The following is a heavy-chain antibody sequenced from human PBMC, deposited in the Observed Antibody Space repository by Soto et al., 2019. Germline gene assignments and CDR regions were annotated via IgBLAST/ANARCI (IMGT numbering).Heavy chain of an antibody. J-gene: IGHJ4*02. CDR2: LSPDGNTA. CDR1: GFTFSTYW. Sequence: EVQVVESGGGLVQPGGSLTLSCEASGFTFSTYWMHWVRQAPGEGLVWVSRLSPDGNTAHYADSVKGRFTLSREDAKDTVYFQMTSVRAEDTATYYCAGMIRGGRDYWGQGTLATVAP. V-gene: IGHV3-74*01. D-gene: IGHD3-22*01. CDR3: AGMIRGGRDY.